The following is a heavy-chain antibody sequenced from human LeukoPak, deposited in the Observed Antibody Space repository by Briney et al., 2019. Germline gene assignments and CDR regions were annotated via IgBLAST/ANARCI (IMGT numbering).Heavy chain of an antibody. Sequence: SETLSLTCAVYGGSFSGYYWSWIRQPPGKGPEWIGEINHSGSTNYNPSLKSRVTISVDTSKNQFSLKLSSVTAADTAVYYCAGEKDCSSTSCYISDYWGQGTLVTVSS. J-gene: IGHJ4*02. CDR2: INHSGST. CDR3: AGEKDCSSTSCYISDY. D-gene: IGHD2-2*02. CDR1: GGSFSGYY. V-gene: IGHV4-34*01.